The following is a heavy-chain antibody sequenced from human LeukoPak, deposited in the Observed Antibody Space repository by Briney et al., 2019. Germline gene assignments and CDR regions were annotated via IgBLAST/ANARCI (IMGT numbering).Heavy chain of an antibody. Sequence: SGTLSLTCTVSGGSISSSSYCWGWIRQPPGKGLEWIGSIYYSGSTYYNPSLKSRVTISVDTSKNQFSLKLSSVTAADTAVYYCARLAEQLRPRNWFDPWGQGTLVTVSS. D-gene: IGHD6-13*01. V-gene: IGHV4-39*01. J-gene: IGHJ5*02. CDR2: IYYSGST. CDR1: GGSISSSSYC. CDR3: ARLAEQLRPRNWFDP.